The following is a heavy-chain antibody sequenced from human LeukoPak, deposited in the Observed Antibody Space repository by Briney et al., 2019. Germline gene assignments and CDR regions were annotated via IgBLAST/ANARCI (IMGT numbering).Heavy chain of an antibody. CDR1: GYTFTDYY. D-gene: IGHD3-16*01. V-gene: IGHV1-69-2*01. J-gene: IGHJ2*01. CDR3: ATGYWGCRYFDL. Sequence: ASVKVSCKVSGYTFTDYYMHWVQQAPGKGLEWMGLVDPEDGETIYAEKFQGRVTITADTSTDTAYMELSSLRSEDTAVYYCATGYWGCRYFDLWGRGTLVTVSS. CDR2: VDPEDGET.